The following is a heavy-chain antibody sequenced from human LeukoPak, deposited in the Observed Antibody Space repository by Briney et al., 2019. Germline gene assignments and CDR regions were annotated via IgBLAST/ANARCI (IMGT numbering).Heavy chain of an antibody. CDR2: ISSSSSTI. V-gene: IGHV3-48*01. CDR3: ARAGFDC. J-gene: IGHJ4*02. Sequence: GGSLRLSCAASGFTVSSNYMSWVRQAPGKGLEWVSYISSSSSTIYYADSVKGRFTISRDKAKNSLYLQMNSLRAEDTAVYYCARAGFDCWGQGTLVTVSS. CDR1: GFTVSSNY.